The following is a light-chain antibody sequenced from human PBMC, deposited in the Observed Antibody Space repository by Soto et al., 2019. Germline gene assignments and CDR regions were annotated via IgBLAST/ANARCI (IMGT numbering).Light chain of an antibody. J-gene: IGLJ1*01. V-gene: IGLV2-11*01. Sequence: QSALTQPRSVSGSPGQSVTISCTGTSSDVGGYKYVSWYQQHPGKAPKLMIYDVTRRPSGVSNRFSGSKSGNTASLTISGLQAEDEADYYCSSFAGSNNFPYVFGTGTKVTVL. CDR1: SSDVGGYKY. CDR3: SSFAGSNNFPYV. CDR2: DVT.